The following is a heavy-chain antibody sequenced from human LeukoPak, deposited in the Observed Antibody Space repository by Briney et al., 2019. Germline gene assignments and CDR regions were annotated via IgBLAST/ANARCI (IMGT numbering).Heavy chain of an antibody. D-gene: IGHD3-10*01. J-gene: IGHJ4*02. Sequence: PGRSLRLSCAASGFTFSSYGIHWVRQAPGKGLEWVAVISYDATNKYFTDSVKGRFTISRDNSKKTLYLQMNSLRPEDTAVYYCAKESWSTDSGKGAFDIWGQGTLVTVSS. CDR3: AKESWSTDSGKGAFDI. V-gene: IGHV3-30*18. CDR1: GFTFSSYG. CDR2: ISYDATNK.